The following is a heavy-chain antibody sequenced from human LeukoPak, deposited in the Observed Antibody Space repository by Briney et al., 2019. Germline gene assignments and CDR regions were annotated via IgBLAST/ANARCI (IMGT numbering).Heavy chain of an antibody. Sequence: SVKVSCKASGGTFSSYAISWVRQAPGQGLEWMGRIIPILGIANYAQKFQGRVTITADKSTSTAYMELSSLRSEDTAVYYCARDLVAVAGNDYWGQGTLVTVSS. V-gene: IGHV1-69*04. CDR3: ARDLVAVAGNDY. J-gene: IGHJ4*02. CDR1: GGTFSSYA. D-gene: IGHD6-19*01. CDR2: IIPILGIA.